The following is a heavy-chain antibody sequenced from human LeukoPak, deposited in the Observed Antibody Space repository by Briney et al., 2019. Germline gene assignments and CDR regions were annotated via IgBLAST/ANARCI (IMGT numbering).Heavy chain of an antibody. CDR3: ARGVLLWSGESEFDY. CDR1: GYTFTSYE. Sequence: ASVKVSCKASGYTFTSYEINWVRQATGQGLEWMGWMNPNSGNTGYAQKFQGRVTMTRNTSISTAYMELSRLRSEDTAVYYCARGVLLWSGESEFDYWGQGTLVTVSS. D-gene: IGHD3-10*01. V-gene: IGHV1-8*01. CDR2: MNPNSGNT. J-gene: IGHJ4*02.